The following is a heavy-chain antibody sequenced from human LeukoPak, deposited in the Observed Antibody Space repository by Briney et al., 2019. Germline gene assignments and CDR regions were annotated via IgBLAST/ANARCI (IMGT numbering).Heavy chain of an antibody. V-gene: IGHV3-21*06. Sequence: EGSLRLSCAASGFSLDTYTMNWVRQAPGKGLEWVSSISTGGSYIYDADSVKGRFTISRDNAQNSLYLQMHSLTVDDTAVYYCARHDLFSGYYALDYWGPGTLVIVSS. D-gene: IGHD3-3*01. CDR1: GFSLDTYT. CDR2: ISTGGSYI. CDR3: ARHDLFSGYYALDY. J-gene: IGHJ4*02.